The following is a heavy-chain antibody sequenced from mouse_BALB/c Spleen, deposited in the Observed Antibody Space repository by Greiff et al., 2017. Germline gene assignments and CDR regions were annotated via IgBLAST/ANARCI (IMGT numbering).Heavy chain of an antibody. CDR3: ARERAYGSAWFAY. J-gene: IGHJ3*01. V-gene: IGHV2-9*02. D-gene: IGHD1-1*02. CDR1: GFSLTSYG. CDR2: IWAGGST. Sequence: VQRVESGPGLVAPSQSLSITCTVSGFSLTSYGVHWVRQPPGKGLEWLGVIWAGGSTNYNSALMSRLSISKDNSKSQVFLKMNSLQTDDTAMYYCARERAYGSAWFAYWGQGTLVTVSA.